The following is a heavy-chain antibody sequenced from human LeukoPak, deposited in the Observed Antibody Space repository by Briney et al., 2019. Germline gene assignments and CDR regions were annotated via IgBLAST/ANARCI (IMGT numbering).Heavy chain of an antibody. V-gene: IGHV3-66*01. D-gene: IGHD6-19*01. CDR3: ARASRWLAFDN. CDR2: IYSNDNS. Sequence: GGSLRLSCAASGFTVSSSFMNWVRQAPGRGREWVSTIYSNDNSNYADSVKGRFTISRDSSRNTLYLQMNSLRAEDTAVYFCARASRWLAFDNWGQGTLVTVSS. J-gene: IGHJ4*02. CDR1: GFTVSSSF.